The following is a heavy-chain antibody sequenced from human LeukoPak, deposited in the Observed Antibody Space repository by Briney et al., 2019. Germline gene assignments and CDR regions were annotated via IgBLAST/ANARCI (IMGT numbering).Heavy chain of an antibody. D-gene: IGHD6-13*01. J-gene: IGHJ3*02. V-gene: IGHV1-69*04. Sequence: ASVKVSCKAPGGTFSSYAISWVRQAPGQGLEWMGRIIPILGIANYAQKFQGRVTITADKSTSTAYMELSSLRSEDTAVYYCARDSYSSSWYAGAFDIWGQGTMVTVSS. CDR3: ARDSYSSSWYAGAFDI. CDR2: IIPILGIA. CDR1: GGTFSSYA.